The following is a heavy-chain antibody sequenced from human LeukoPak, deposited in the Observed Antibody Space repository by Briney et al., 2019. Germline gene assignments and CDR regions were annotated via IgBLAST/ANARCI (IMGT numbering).Heavy chain of an antibody. CDR3: ATDRGWRTSGYYLYYFEY. Sequence: PGGSLRLSCAASGFTFSNHAIHWVRQAPGKGLEWVAVIWFDGSNKYYVDSVKGRFTISRDNSKNTVYLQMDSLRAEDTAVYYCATDRGWRTSGYYLYYFEYWGQGTLVTFSS. D-gene: IGHD3-3*01. CDR1: GFTFSNHA. J-gene: IGHJ4*02. V-gene: IGHV3-33*01. CDR2: IWFDGSNK.